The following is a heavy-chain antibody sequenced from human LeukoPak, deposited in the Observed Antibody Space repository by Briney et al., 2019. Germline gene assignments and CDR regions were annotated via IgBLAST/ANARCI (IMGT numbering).Heavy chain of an antibody. J-gene: IGHJ3*02. V-gene: IGHV4-34*01. CDR1: GASFSGYY. CDR2: INHGGST. CDR3: ASCLSDYYDSGGHQVRDAFDI. D-gene: IGHD3-22*01. Sequence: SETLSLTCAVYGASFSGYYWSWIRQPPGKGLEWIGEINHGGSTNYNPSLKSRVTISVDTSKNQFSLKLSSVTAADTAVYYCASCLSDYYDSGGHQVRDAFDIWGQGTMVIVSS.